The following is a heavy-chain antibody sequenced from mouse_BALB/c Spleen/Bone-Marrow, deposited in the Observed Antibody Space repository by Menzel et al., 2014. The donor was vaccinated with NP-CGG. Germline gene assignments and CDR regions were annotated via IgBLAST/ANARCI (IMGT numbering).Heavy chain of an antibody. CDR1: GFNIKDTY. D-gene: IGHD2-4*01. Sequence: EVKVEESGAELVKPGASVKLSCTASGFNIKDTYMHWVKQRPGQGLEWIGRIDPANGNTKYDPKFQGKATITADTSSNTAYLQLSSLTSEDTAVYYCAMITTGDWFAYWGQGTLVTVSA. J-gene: IGHJ3*01. V-gene: IGHV14-3*02. CDR3: AMITTGDWFAY. CDR2: IDPANGNT.